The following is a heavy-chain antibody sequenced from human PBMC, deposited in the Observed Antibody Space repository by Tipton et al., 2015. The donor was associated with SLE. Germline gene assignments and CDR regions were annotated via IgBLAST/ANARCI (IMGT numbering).Heavy chain of an antibody. CDR1: GGSFSGYC. V-gene: IGHV4-34*01. Sequence: TLSLTCTVSGGSFSGYCWTWIRQPPGKGLEWIGEINHSGSTNYNPSLKSRVTISVDTSRNQFSLTLNSVTAADSAIYYCARATRIIAATATSPHYFDYWGQGALVTVSS. J-gene: IGHJ4*02. CDR3: ARATRIIAATATSPHYFDY. CDR2: INHSGST. D-gene: IGHD6-25*01.